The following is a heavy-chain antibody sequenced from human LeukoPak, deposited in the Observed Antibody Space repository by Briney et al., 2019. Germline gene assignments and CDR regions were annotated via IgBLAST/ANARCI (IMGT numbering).Heavy chain of an antibody. D-gene: IGHD3-9*01. CDR2: INPSGGST. V-gene: IGHV1-46*01. J-gene: IGHJ6*02. CDR3: ASGYFDWLFGYYGMDV. Sequence: ASVKVSCKASGYTFTGYYMHWVRQAPRQGLEWMGIINPSGGSTSYAQKFQGRVTMTRDTSTSTVYMELSSLRSEDTAVYYCASGYFDWLFGYYGMDVWGQGTTVTVSS. CDR1: GYTFTGYY.